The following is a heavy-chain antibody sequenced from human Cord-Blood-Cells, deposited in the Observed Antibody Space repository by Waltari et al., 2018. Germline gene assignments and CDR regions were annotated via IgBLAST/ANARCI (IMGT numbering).Heavy chain of an antibody. V-gene: IGHV4-61*01. CDR3: ARQSRAARRYYYYGMDV. CDR1: GGSVSSGSYY. D-gene: IGHD6-6*01. J-gene: IGHJ6*02. CDR2: IYYSGST. Sequence: QVQLQESGPGLVKPSETLSLTCTVSGGSVSSGSYYWSWIRQPPGKGLEWIGYIYYSGSTNYNPSLKSRVTISVDTSKNQFSLKLSSVTAADTAVYYCARQSRAARRYYYYGMDVWGQGTTVTVSS.